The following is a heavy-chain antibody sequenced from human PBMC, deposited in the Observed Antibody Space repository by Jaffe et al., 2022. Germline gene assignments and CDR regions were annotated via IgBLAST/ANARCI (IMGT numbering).Heavy chain of an antibody. CDR3: ARDFFVGYCSGGSCYGGYYYYMDV. V-gene: IGHV3-11*01. D-gene: IGHD2-15*01. Sequence: QVQLVESGGGLVKPGGSLRLSCAASGFTFSDYYMSWIRQAPGKGLEWVSYISSSGSTIYYADSVKGRFTISRDNAKNSLYLQMNSLRAEDTAVYYCARDFFVGYCSGGSCYGGYYYYMDVWGKGTTVTVSS. J-gene: IGHJ6*03. CDR1: GFTFSDYY. CDR2: ISSSGSTI.